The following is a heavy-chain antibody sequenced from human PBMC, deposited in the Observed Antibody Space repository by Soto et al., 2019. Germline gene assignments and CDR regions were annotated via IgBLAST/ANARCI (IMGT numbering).Heavy chain of an antibody. V-gene: IGHV3-53*01. CDR2: IYTGGGT. D-gene: IGHD2-8*01. Sequence: GGSLRLSCAVSGFSVSSTYMNWVRQAPGKGLEWVSVIYTGGGTYYAESVKGRFTISRDNSKNTLYLQMNSLRAEDTAIYYCAKWGPDAFDIWGQGTMVTVSS. CDR3: AKWGPDAFDI. J-gene: IGHJ3*02. CDR1: GFSVSSTY.